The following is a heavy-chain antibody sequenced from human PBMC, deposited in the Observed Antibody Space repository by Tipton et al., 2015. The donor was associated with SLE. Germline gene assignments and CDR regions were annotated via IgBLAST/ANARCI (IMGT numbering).Heavy chain of an antibody. J-gene: IGHJ3*02. Sequence: GLVKPSETLSLTCAVYGGSFSGYYWSWIRQPPGKGLEWIGEINHSGSTNYNPSLKSRVTISVDTSKNQFSLKLSSVTAADTAVYYCARGQWFDIWGQGTMVTVSS. D-gene: IGHD3-22*01. V-gene: IGHV4-34*01. CDR3: ARGQWFDI. CDR1: GGSFSGYY. CDR2: INHSGST.